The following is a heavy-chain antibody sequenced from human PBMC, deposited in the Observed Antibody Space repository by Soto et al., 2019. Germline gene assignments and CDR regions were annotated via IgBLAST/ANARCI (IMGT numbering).Heavy chain of an antibody. J-gene: IGHJ5*02. CDR1: GGSISSSSYY. D-gene: IGHD4-17*01. V-gene: IGHV4-39*01. Sequence: SETLSLTCTVSGGSISSSSYYWGWIRQPPGKGLEWIGSIYYSGSAYYNPSLKSRVTISVDTSKNQFSLKLSSVTAADTAVYYCARAGWDMTTVTTNHLGWFDPWGQGTLVTVSS. CDR2: IYYSGSA. CDR3: ARAGWDMTTVTTNHLGWFDP.